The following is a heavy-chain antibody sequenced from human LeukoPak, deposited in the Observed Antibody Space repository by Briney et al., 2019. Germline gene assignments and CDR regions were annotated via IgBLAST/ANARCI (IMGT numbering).Heavy chain of an antibody. D-gene: IGHD6-13*01. Sequence: SGGSLRLSCAASGFTFSSYAMSWVRQAPGKGLEWVSAISGSGGSTYYADSVKGRFTISRDNSKNTLYLQMNSLRAEDTAVYYCARDRVAQQLAPDYFDYWGQGTLVTVSS. J-gene: IGHJ4*02. CDR1: GFTFSSYA. CDR3: ARDRVAQQLAPDYFDY. V-gene: IGHV3-23*01. CDR2: ISGSGGST.